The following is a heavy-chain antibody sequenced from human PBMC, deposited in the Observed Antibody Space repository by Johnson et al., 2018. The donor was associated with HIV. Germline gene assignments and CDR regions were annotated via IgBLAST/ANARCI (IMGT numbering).Heavy chain of an antibody. CDR3: ASGEDYGGNYGALDI. J-gene: IGHJ3*02. CDR2: INWNGDST. D-gene: IGHD4-23*01. V-gene: IGHV3-20*04. Sequence: VQLVESGGGVVRPGGSLRLSCAASGFTFDDYGMSWVRQAPGKGLEWVSGINWNGDSTGYADSVKGRFTISRDNAKNSLFLQMNSLRAEDTAVFYCASGEDYGGNYGALDIWGQGTMVTVSS. CDR1: GFTFDDYG.